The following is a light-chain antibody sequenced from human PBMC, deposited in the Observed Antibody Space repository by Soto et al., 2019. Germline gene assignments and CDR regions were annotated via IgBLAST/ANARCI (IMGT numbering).Light chain of an antibody. CDR3: QTWGTGDWV. Sequence: QLVLTQSPSASASLGASVKLTCTLSSGYSTYAIAWHQQQPEKGPRFLMKLNSDGSHSKGDGIPDRFSGSSSGAERYLTISSLQSEDEADYYCQTWGTGDWVFGEGTKLTVL. CDR2: LNSDGSH. J-gene: IGLJ3*02. CDR1: SGYSTYA. V-gene: IGLV4-69*01.